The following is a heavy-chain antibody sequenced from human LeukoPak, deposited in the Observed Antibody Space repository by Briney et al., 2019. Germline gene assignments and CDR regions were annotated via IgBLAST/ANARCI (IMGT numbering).Heavy chain of an antibody. J-gene: IGHJ1*01. CDR1: GYTLTKLS. D-gene: IGHD3-3*01. V-gene: IGHV1-24*01. CDR3: ATWPPGVATKIYLLDF. Sequence: ASVKVSCKVSGYTLTKLSMHWVRQAPGKGLEWMGGFDPEDGETIYAQKFQGRVTMTEDTSTDTAYMELSSLRSEDTAVYYCATWPPGVATKIYLLDFWGQGTLVSVSS. CDR2: FDPEDGET.